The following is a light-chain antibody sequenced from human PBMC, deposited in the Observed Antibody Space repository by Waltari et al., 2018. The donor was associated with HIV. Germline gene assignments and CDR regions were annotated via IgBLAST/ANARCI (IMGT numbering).Light chain of an antibody. Sequence: QSVLTQPPSASGTPGQRVTISCSGSSSNIGSNYVYWYQQLPGTAPKLLIYRNNHRPSVFPYRFSGSKAGTSASLAISGLRSEDEADYYCAAWDDSLSGYVFGTGTKVTVL. CDR1: SSNIGSNY. V-gene: IGLV1-47*01. CDR3: AAWDDSLSGYV. CDR2: RNN. J-gene: IGLJ1*01.